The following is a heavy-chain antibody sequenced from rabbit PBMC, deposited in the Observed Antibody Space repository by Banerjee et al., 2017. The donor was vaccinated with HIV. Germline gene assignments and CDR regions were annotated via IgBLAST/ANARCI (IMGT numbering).Heavy chain of an antibody. J-gene: IGHJ4*01. V-gene: IGHV1S40*01. CDR3: ARYSSSSSYSL. CDR2: INTGSGST. CDR1: GFSFSSSYV. D-gene: IGHD1-1*01. Sequence: QSLEESGGDLVKPEGSLTLTCTASGFSFSSSYVMCWVRQAPGKGLEWIGCINTGSGSTYYASWAKGRFTISKTSSTTVTLQLNSLTAADTATYFCARYSSSSSYSLWGPGTLVTVS.